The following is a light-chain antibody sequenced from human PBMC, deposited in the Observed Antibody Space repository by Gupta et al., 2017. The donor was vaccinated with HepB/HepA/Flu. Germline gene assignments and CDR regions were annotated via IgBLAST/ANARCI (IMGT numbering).Light chain of an antibody. V-gene: IGKV1-33*01. CDR3: QQWHNLPHT. J-gene: IGKJ2*01. CDR1: QDIDNY. CDR2: EAS. Sequence: DIQMTQSPSSLSAFVGDRVTITCQASQDIDNYLNWYHQKPGKAPKLLLYEASKLQTGVPSRFSGCGSGTDFSVTISRLQPAEVGTYYCQQWHNLPHTFGRGTKLEI.